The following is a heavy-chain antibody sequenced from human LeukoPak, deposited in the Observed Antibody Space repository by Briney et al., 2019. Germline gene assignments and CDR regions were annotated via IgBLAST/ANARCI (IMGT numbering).Heavy chain of an antibody. CDR1: GFTFSSYG. CDR2: ISGSGGST. CDR3: ARARQKIVGATSPLDY. V-gene: IGHV3-23*01. D-gene: IGHD1-26*01. Sequence: GGSLRLSCAASGFTFSSYGMSWVRQAPGKGLEWVSAISGSGGSTYYADSVKGRFTISRDNAKNSLYLQMNSLRAEDTAVYYCARARQKIVGATSPLDYWGQGTLVTVSS. J-gene: IGHJ4*02.